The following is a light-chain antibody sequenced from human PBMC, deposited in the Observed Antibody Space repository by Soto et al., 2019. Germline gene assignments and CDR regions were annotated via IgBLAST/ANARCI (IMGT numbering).Light chain of an antibody. CDR2: GAS. CDR3: QQYGGSPRT. CDR1: HSVRTR. V-gene: IGKV3-20*01. J-gene: IGKJ1*01. Sequence: EIVMTQSPATLSVSPGEGVTLSCRASHSVRTRLAWYQQKAGQAPRLLIYGASTRATGIPDRFSGSGSGTDFTLTTSKLEPEDFAVYHCQQYGGSPRTFGQGTKVDIK.